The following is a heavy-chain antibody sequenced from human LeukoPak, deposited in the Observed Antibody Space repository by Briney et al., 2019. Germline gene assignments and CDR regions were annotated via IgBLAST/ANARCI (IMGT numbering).Heavy chain of an antibody. CDR3: AELGITMIGGV. D-gene: IGHD3-10*02. CDR2: ISSSSSTI. Sequence: GGSLRLSCAASGFTFSSYSMSWVRQAPGKGLEWVSYISSSSSTIYYTDSVKGRFTISRDNAKNSLYLQMNSLRAEDTAVYYCAELGITMIGGVWGKGTTVTISS. V-gene: IGHV3-48*04. CDR1: GFTFSSYS. J-gene: IGHJ6*04.